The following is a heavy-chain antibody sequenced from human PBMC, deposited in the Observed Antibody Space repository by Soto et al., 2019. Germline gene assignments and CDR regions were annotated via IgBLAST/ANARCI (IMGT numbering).Heavy chain of an antibody. Sequence: QLQLQESGPGLVRPSETLSLTCTVSGASIGNNNYFWGWVRQPPGPGLEWVATIYYTGGSYYNPSHTSRATMSIDTPNNQFSLRLSSVTAADTAVYYCARGLDAVLRLDGNDYGGQGTLVTVSS. V-gene: IGHV4-39*01. CDR2: IYYTGGS. D-gene: IGHD3-3*02. CDR3: ARGLDAVLRLDGNDY. J-gene: IGHJ4*02. CDR1: GASIGNNNYF.